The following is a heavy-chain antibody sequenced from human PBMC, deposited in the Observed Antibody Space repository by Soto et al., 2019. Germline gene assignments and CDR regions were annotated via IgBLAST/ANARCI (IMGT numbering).Heavy chain of an antibody. Sequence: PSETLSLTCAVYGGSFSGYYWSWIRQPPGKGLEWIGEINHSGSTNYNPSLKSRVTISVDTSKNQFSLKLSSVTAADTAVYYCARVGITMVRGVAYYYYYMDVWGKGTTVTVSS. V-gene: IGHV4-34*01. J-gene: IGHJ6*03. D-gene: IGHD3-10*01. CDR3: ARVGITMVRGVAYYYYYMDV. CDR1: GGSFSGYY. CDR2: INHSGST.